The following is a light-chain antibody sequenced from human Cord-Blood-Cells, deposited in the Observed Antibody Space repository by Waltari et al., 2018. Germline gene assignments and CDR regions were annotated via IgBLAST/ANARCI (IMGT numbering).Light chain of an antibody. CDR3: QAWDSSTWV. CDR2: QDS. V-gene: IGLV3-1*01. CDR1: KLGYKY. J-gene: IGLJ3*02. Sequence: SYELTQPPSVSVSPAQPASITCSGDKLGYKYSCWYQQKPGQSPVLVIYQDSKRPSGIPERFSGSNSGNTATLTISGTQAMDEADYYCQAWDSSTWVFGGGTKLTVL.